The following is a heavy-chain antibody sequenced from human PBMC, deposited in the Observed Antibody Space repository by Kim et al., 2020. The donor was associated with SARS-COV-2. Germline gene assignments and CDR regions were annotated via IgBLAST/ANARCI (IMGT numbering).Heavy chain of an antibody. D-gene: IGHD1-1*01. V-gene: IGHV3-33*01. CDR1: EFIFSNFA. CDR2: ITNDGNNK. Sequence: GGSLRLSCAGSEFIFSNFAMHWVRRAPGKGLEWLAVITNDGNNKNHADSVKGRFTISRDNSRNTLYLQMNSLRAEDTGIYYCARDDDLPGNSLDHWGQGALVTVSS. CDR3: ARDDDLPGNSLDH. J-gene: IGHJ4*02.